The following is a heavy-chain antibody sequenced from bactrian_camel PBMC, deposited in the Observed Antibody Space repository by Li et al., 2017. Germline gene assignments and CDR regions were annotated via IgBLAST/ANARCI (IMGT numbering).Heavy chain of an antibody. Sequence: VQLVESGEGLVQPGGSLRLSCAASGFTFRSYWMYWVRQAPGKGLEWVSSVSGDTTYYATLVKGRFTISRDNAKNTLYLQLNSLKSEDTAMYYCANLLDSSENYWGQGTQVTVS. CDR1: GFTFRSYW. J-gene: IGHJ4*01. CDR3: ANLLDSSENY. V-gene: IGHV3S1*01. CDR2: SVSGDTT. D-gene: IGHD2*01.